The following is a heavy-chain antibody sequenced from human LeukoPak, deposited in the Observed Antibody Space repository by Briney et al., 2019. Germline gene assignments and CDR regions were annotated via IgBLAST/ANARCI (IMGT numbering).Heavy chain of an antibody. D-gene: IGHD2-15*01. V-gene: IGHV3-30-3*01. CDR2: ISYDGSNK. CDR3: ARALVVVAATPDY. Sequence: PGRSLRLSCAASGFTFSSYAMHWVRQAPGKGLECVAVISYDGSNKYYADSVKGRFTISRDNSKNTLYLQMNSLRAEDTAVYYCARALVVVAATPDYWGQGTLVTVSS. CDR1: GFTFSSYA. J-gene: IGHJ4*02.